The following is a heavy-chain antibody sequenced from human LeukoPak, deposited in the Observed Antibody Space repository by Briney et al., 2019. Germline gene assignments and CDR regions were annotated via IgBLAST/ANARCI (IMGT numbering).Heavy chain of an antibody. D-gene: IGHD2-15*01. CDR3: ARKTYCSGGRCYGENWFGP. CDR1: GGSLSSGGYY. CDR2: IYYSGST. V-gene: IGHV4-31*03. Sequence: SQTLSLTCTVSGGSLSSGGYYWSWIRQHPGKGLEGIGYIYYSGSTYYNPSLKSRVTISVDTSKNQFSLKLSSVTAADTAVYYCARKTYCSGGRCYGENWFGPWGRGTLVTVSS. J-gene: IGHJ5*02.